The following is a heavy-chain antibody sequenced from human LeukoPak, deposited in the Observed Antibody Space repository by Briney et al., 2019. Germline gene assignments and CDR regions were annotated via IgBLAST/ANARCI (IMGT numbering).Heavy chain of an antibody. Sequence: GGSLRLSCAASGFTFDSYWMTWVRQAPGKGLEWVSAITGSGDNIYYADSVKGRFTISRDNSKNTLSLQMNSLRVEDTAVYYCAKENPVGGTNYFDYWGQGTLVTVSS. CDR3: AKENPVGGTNYFDY. J-gene: IGHJ4*02. CDR1: GFTFDSYW. CDR2: ITGSGDNI. D-gene: IGHD1-26*01. V-gene: IGHV3-23*01.